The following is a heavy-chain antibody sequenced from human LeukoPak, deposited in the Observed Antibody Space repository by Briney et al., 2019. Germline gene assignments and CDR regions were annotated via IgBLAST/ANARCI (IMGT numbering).Heavy chain of an antibody. CDR3: AKHPESGNSDY. CDR2: INTNGRTT. V-gene: IGHV3-23*05. D-gene: IGHD1-14*01. J-gene: IGHJ4*02. Sequence: PGGSLRISCAASGFTSSSYVMSWVRQAPGKGLEWVSIINTNGRTTYYADSVKGRFTISRDNSKNTLYLQMNSLRAEDTAVYYCAKHPESGNSDYWGRGTLVTVSS. CDR1: GFTSSSYV.